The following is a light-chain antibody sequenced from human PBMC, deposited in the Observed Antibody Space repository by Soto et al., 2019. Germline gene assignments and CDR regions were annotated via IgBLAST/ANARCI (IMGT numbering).Light chain of an antibody. J-gene: IGKJ1*01. V-gene: IGKV4-1*01. Sequence: DIVMTQSPDSLAVSLGERATINCKSSQSLLYSSNNKNYLTWYQQKPGQPPKMIIYWASSRKSGVPDRFSGSGSGTDFTLTISSLQAEDVAVYYCQQYSSHPPTFGQGTKVEVK. CDR3: QQYSSHPPT. CDR1: QSLLYSSNNKNY. CDR2: WAS.